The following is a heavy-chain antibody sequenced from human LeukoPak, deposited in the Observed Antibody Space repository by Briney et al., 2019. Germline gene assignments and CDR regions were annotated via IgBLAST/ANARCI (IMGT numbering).Heavy chain of an antibody. Sequence: SETLSLTCTVSGGSISSSSYYWGWIRQPPGKGLEWIGSIYYSGSTYYNPSLKSRVTISVDTSKNQFSLRLSSVTAADTAVYYCARGSSSSPAPWFDPWGQGTLVTVSS. D-gene: IGHD6-6*01. CDR1: GGSISSSSYY. J-gene: IGHJ5*02. CDR2: IYYSGST. V-gene: IGHV4-39*01. CDR3: ARGSSSSPAPWFDP.